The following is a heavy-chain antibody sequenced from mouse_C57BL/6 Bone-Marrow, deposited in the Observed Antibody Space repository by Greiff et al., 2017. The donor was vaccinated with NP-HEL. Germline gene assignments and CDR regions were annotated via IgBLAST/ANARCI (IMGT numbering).Heavy chain of an antibody. J-gene: IGHJ4*01. Sequence: EVHLVDSGGGLVQSGRSLRLSCATSGFTFSDFYMEWVRQAPGKGLEWIAASRNKANDYTTEYSASVKGRFIVSRDTSQSILYLQMNALRAEDTAIYYCARDLTGRAMDYWGQGTSVTVSS. CDR1: GFTFSDFY. D-gene: IGHD4-1*01. V-gene: IGHV7-1*01. CDR2: SRNKANDYTT. CDR3: ARDLTGRAMDY.